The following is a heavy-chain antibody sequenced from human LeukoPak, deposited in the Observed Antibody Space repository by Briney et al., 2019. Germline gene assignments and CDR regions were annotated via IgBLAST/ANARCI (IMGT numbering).Heavy chain of an antibody. Sequence: GGSLRLSCAASGFTFSSYGMHWVRQAPGKGLEWVAFIRHDGSNKYYADSVKGRFTISRDNSKNTLYLQMNSLRAEDTAVSYCARDGDYYDSGGYSYFDYWGQGTLVTVSS. D-gene: IGHD3-22*01. CDR1: GFTFSSYG. V-gene: IGHV3-30*02. CDR2: IRHDGSNK. J-gene: IGHJ4*02. CDR3: ARDGDYYDSGGYSYFDY.